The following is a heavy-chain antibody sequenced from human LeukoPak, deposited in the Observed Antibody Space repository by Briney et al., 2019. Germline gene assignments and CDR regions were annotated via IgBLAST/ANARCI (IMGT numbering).Heavy chain of an antibody. V-gene: IGHV4-39*01. Sequence: PSETLSLTCTVSGGSISSYYWSWIRQSPGKGLEWIGSIYYSGSTYYNPSLQSRVTMSVDTSKNQFSLKLSSVTAADTAVYYCARPLVRGVITGVFDYWGQGTLVTVSS. J-gene: IGHJ4*02. CDR2: IYYSGST. D-gene: IGHD3-10*01. CDR3: ARPLVRGVITGVFDY. CDR1: GGSISSYY.